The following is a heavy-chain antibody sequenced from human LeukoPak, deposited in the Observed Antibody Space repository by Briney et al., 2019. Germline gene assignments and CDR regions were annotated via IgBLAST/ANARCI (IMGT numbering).Heavy chain of an antibody. CDR1: GGSISSGGYY. J-gene: IGHJ4*02. Sequence: SETLSLTCTVSGGSISSGGYYWSWIRQPPGRGLEWIAGINHSGSTNFNPSLKSRVTISVDTSKNQFSLKLNSVTAADTAVYYCARGGVQNRLKYWGQGTLVTVSS. CDR3: ARGGVQNRLKY. V-gene: IGHV4-39*07. D-gene: IGHD1-14*01. CDR2: INHSGST.